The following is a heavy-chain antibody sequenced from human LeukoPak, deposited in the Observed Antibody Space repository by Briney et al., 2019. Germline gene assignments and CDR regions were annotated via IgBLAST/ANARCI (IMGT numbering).Heavy chain of an antibody. J-gene: IGHJ6*02. D-gene: IGHD2-21*02. CDR3: ARLGRLGVVTASSYYHGMDV. CDR2: INPNSGGT. V-gene: IGHV1-2*02. Sequence: ASVKVSCKASGYTFTGYFLHWVRQAPGQGLEWMGWINPNSGGTNYAQNFQGRVTMTRDTSISTAYMELSSLRSDDTAVYYCARLGRLGVVTASSYYHGMDVWGQGTTVTVSS. CDR1: GYTFTGYF.